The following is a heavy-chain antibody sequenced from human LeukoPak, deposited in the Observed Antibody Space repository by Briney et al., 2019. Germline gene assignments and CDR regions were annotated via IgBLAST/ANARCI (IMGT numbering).Heavy chain of an antibody. D-gene: IGHD6-6*01. CDR1: GYSFTSYL. CDR2: IYPGDADT. V-gene: IGHV5-51*07. Sequence: GAFMMICCAGCGYSFTSYLIGWLQQMGGELLEWMGIIYPGDADTSYSPSFQGQVTISTDKSISTAYLQWSSLRASDTAMYYCAREGSSPGGFDDWGQGTLVTVSS. J-gene: IGHJ4*01. CDR3: AREGSSPGGFDD.